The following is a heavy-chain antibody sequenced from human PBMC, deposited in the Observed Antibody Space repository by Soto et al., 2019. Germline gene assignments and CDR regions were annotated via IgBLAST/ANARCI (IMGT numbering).Heavy chain of an antibody. V-gene: IGHV4-4*02. J-gene: IGHJ6*04. CDR3: ARSIAARPYYYYGMDV. CDR1: GGSISSSNW. CDR2: IYHSGST. Sequence: SDALSLTCAVSGGSISSSNWWSWVRQPPGKGLEWIGEIYHSGSTNYNPSLKSRVTISVDKSKNQFSLKLSSVTAADTAVYYCARSIAARPYYYYGMDVWGKETTFTVAS. D-gene: IGHD6-6*01.